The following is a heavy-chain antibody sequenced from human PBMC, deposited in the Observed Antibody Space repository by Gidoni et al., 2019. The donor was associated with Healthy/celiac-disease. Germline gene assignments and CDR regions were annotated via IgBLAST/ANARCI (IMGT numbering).Heavy chain of an antibody. J-gene: IGHJ4*02. Sequence: QLQLHESGPGLFKPSEILSLTCTVSGGSISSSSYSWCWIRQPPGKGLEWIGSIYYSRSTYYNPSLKSRVTISVDTSKNQFSLKLSSVTAADTAVYYCARTKGVLAAAGTVFDYWGQGTLVTVSS. CDR3: ARTKGVLAAAGTVFDY. V-gene: IGHV4-39*07. D-gene: IGHD6-13*01. CDR1: GGSISSSSYS. CDR2: IYYSRST.